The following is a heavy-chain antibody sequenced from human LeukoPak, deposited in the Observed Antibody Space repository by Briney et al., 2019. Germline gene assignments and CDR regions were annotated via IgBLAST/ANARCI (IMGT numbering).Heavy chain of an antibody. Sequence: GASVKVSCKASGYTFTSYDINWVRQVTGQGLEWMGWMNPNSGNTGYAQKFQGRVTMTRDTSISTVYMELSGLRSEDTAVYYCARAASWSPIGDSYYYMDVWGKGTTVAISS. CDR3: ARAASWSPIGDSYYYMDV. J-gene: IGHJ6*03. V-gene: IGHV1-8*01. CDR1: GYTFTSYD. CDR2: MNPNSGNT. D-gene: IGHD6-13*01.